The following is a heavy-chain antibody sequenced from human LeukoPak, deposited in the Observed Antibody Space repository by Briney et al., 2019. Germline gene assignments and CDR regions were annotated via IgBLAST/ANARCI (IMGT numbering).Heavy chain of an antibody. J-gene: IGHJ4*02. Sequence: SETLSLTCTVSGGSISTYYWSWVRQPAGKGLEWIGRIHTSGSTNYNPSLKSRVTMSVDTSKKKSSLKLTSVTAADTAVYFCAVHSTSWSPFYWGQGTLVTASS. D-gene: IGHD6-13*01. CDR2: IHTSGST. CDR3: AVHSTSWSPFY. V-gene: IGHV4-4*07. CDR1: GGSISTYY.